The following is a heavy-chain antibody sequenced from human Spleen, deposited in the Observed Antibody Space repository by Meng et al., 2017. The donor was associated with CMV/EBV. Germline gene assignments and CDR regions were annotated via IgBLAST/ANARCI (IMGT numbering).Heavy chain of an antibody. CDR1: GGSFSGYY. CDR3: ARDGGGTSSRAFDI. D-gene: IGHD2-2*01. V-gene: IGHV4-34*01. Sequence: SETLSLTCAVYGGSFSGYYWSWIRQPPGKGLEWIGEINHSGSTNYNPSLKSRVTISVDTSKSQFSLKLSSVTAADTAVYYCARDGGGTSSRAFDIWGQGTMVTVSS. J-gene: IGHJ3*02. CDR2: INHSGST.